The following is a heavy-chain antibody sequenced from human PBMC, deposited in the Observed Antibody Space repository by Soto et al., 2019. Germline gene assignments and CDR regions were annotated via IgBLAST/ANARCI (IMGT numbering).Heavy chain of an antibody. J-gene: IGHJ6*04. V-gene: IGHV4-59*01. CDR2: IYYSGST. CDR3: ARSGYSYGYYYYSGMDV. CDR1: GGSSSSYY. Sequence: SETLSLTCTVSGGSSSSYYWSWIRQPPGKGLEWLGYIYYSGSTNYNPSLKSRVTISVDTSKNQFSLKLSSVTAADTAVYYCARSGYSYGYYYYSGMDVWGKGTTVPVSS. D-gene: IGHD5-18*01.